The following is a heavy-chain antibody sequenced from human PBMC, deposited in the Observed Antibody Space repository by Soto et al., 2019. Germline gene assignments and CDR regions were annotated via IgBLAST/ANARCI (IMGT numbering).Heavy chain of an antibody. CDR2: MNPNSGNT. J-gene: IGHJ6*03. D-gene: IGHD1-1*01. CDR3: ARGRGTSPNYYMDV. CDR1: VYTFTSYD. Sequence: GASVKVSCTASVYTFTSYDSNWVRQATGQGLEWMGWMNPNSGNTGYAQKFQGRVTMTRNTSISTAYMELSSLRSEDTAVYYCARGRGTSPNYYMDVWGKGTTVTVSS. V-gene: IGHV1-8*01.